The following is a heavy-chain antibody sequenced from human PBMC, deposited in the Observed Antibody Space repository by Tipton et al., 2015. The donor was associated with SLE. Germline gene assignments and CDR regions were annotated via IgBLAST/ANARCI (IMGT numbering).Heavy chain of an antibody. CDR1: GGSISNYY. Sequence: TLSLTCTVSGGSISNYYWSWIRQPPGKGLEWIGYIYYSGSTNYNPSLKSRVTISEDTSKNQFSLKLDSVTAADTAVYYCARGEGYYGSGSYQGWFDPWGQGTLVTVSS. V-gene: IGHV4-59*12. CDR3: ARGEGYYGSGSYQGWFDP. J-gene: IGHJ5*02. CDR2: IYYSGST. D-gene: IGHD3-10*01.